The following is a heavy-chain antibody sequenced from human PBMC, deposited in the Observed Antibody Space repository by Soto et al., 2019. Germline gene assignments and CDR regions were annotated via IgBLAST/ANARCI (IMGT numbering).Heavy chain of an antibody. J-gene: IGHJ4*02. CDR3: AKDRYLDHDSRGYLFDN. Sequence: EVQLLESGGDLIQPGGSLRLSWAASGVTFNIYAMTWVRQAPGKGLEWVSAISRYGDFTYYADSVEGRFTISRDNSKNTLYLQMNSLRAEDTAVYYCAKDRYLDHDSRGYLFDNWGQGTLVTVSS. V-gene: IGHV3-23*01. CDR1: GVTFNIYA. D-gene: IGHD3-22*01. CDR2: ISRYGDFT.